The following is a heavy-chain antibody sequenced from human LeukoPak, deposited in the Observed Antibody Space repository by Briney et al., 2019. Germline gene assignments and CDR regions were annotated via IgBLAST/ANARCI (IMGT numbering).Heavy chain of an antibody. CDR2: INHRGST. Sequence: PSETLSLTCAVYGGSFSDYYWSWIRQPPGKGLEWIGEINHRGSTNYNPSLKSRVIISVDTSKNQFSLKLSSVTAADTAAYYCARRPMVRGLISLAYWGQGTLVTVSS. CDR1: GGSFSDYY. D-gene: IGHD3-10*01. V-gene: IGHV4-34*01. J-gene: IGHJ4*02. CDR3: ARRPMVRGLISLAY.